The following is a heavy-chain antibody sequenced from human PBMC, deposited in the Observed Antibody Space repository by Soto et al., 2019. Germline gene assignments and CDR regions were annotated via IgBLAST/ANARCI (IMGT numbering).Heavy chain of an antibody. J-gene: IGHJ4*02. CDR3: ARGGQWELLGLDY. D-gene: IGHD1-26*01. Sequence: ASVKVSCKASGGTFSSYAISWVRQAPGQGLEWMGGIIPIFGTANYAQKFQGRVTITAEESTSTAYMELSSLRSEDTAVYYCARGGQWELLGLDYWGQGTLVTVSS. V-gene: IGHV1-69*13. CDR2: IIPIFGTA. CDR1: GGTFSSYA.